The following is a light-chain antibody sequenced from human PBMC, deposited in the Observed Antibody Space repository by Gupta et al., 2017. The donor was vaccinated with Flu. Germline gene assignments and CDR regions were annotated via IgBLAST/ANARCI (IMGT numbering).Light chain of an antibody. J-gene: IGLJ3*02. Sequence: QSVLTQPPSASGTPGQRVTISCSGSSSNIGSNAVNWYQQLPGTAPKLLIYSNNQRPSGVPDRFSCCKSGTSASLAISGLQSEDEADYYCAAWDDSLNVNGMFGGGTKLTVL. V-gene: IGLV1-44*01. CDR2: SNN. CDR1: SSNIGSNA. CDR3: AAWDDSLNVNGM.